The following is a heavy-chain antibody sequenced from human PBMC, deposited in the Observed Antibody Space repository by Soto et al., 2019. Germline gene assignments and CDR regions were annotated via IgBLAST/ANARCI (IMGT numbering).Heavy chain of an antibody. CDR2: IYYSGSN. D-gene: IGHD3-3*01. CDR3: ARGWGFLEWLSHHAHFDY. CDR1: GGSISSGGYY. Sequence: QVQLQESGPGLVKPSQTLSLTCTVSGGSISSGGYYWSWIRQHPGKGLEWIGYIYYSGSNYYNPSLKSRVTISVDTSKNQFSLKLSSVTAADTAVYYCARGWGFLEWLSHHAHFDYWGQGTLVTVSS. J-gene: IGHJ4*02. V-gene: IGHV4-31*03.